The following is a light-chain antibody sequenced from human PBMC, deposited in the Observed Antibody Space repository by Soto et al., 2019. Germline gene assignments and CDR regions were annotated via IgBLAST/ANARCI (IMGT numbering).Light chain of an antibody. V-gene: IGKV1-6*01. CDR2: AVI. CDR3: LPDYNYPWT. Sequence: NQLTHSPSSLSASVGDRVTITCRASTGIRTDLSWYQQRPAKVPKVLIYAVISLHSGVPSRFSGSGSGTDFTLTISSLQPEAFATYYCLPDYNYPWTFGPGAKVDMK. CDR1: TGIRTD. J-gene: IGKJ1*01.